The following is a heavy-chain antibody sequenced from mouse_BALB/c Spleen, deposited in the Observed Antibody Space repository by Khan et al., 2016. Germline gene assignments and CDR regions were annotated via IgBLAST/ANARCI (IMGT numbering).Heavy chain of an antibody. D-gene: IGHD1-2*01. CDR2: INPDSSTI. CDR3: ARLHYYGYMNY. J-gene: IGHJ2*01. CDR1: GFEFSRYW. V-gene: IGHV4-1*02. Sequence: EVELVESGGGLVQPGGSLKLSCAASGFEFSRYWMSWVRQAPGKGLEWIGEINPDSSTINYTPSLKDKFIISRDNAKNTLYLQMSKVRSEDTALYFCARLHYYGYMNYWGQGTTLTVSS.